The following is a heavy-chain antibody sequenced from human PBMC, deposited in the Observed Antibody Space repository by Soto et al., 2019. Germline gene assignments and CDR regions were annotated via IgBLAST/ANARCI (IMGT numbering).Heavy chain of an antibody. V-gene: IGHV3-23*01. CDR1: GFTFSTYA. Sequence: EVQVLESGGGLVQPGGSLRLSCAASGFTFSTYAMSWVRQAPGKGLEWVSSISGSAGSTYYAESVKGRFTVSRDNSKDTLYLQMNSLSAEDTAVYYCAKDAGRYCTSASCSAFPLLDYWGQGTLVTVSS. D-gene: IGHD2-2*01. CDR2: ISGSAGST. J-gene: IGHJ4*02. CDR3: AKDAGRYCTSASCSAFPLLDY.